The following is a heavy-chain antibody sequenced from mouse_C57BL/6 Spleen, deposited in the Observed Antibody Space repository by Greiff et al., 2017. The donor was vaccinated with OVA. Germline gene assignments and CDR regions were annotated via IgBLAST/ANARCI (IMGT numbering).Heavy chain of an antibody. Sequence: VKLQQPGAELVKPGASVKLSCKASGYTFTSYWMQWVKQRPGQGLEWIGEIDPSDSYTNYNQKFKGKATLTVDTSSGTAYMQLSTLTSEDSAVYYCASLLSDLDYWGQGTTLTVSA. J-gene: IGHJ2*01. CDR1: GYTFTSYW. D-gene: IGHD2-12*01. CDR2: IDPSDSYT. CDR3: ASLLSDLDY. V-gene: IGHV1-50*01.